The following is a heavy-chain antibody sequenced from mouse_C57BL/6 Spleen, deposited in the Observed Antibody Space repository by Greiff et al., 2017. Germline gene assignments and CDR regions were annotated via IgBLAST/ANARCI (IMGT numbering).Heavy chain of an antibody. D-gene: IGHD1-1*01. CDR2: ISDGGSYT. CDR3: ARDPYYGSTYWYFDV. CDR1: GFTFSSYA. Sequence: EVMLVESGGGLVKPGGSLKLSCAASGFTFSSYAMSWVRQIPEKRLEWVATISDGGSYTYYPDNVKGRFTISRDNAKNNLYLQMSHLKSEDTAMYYCARDPYYGSTYWYFDVWGTGTTVTVSS. J-gene: IGHJ1*03. V-gene: IGHV5-4*01.